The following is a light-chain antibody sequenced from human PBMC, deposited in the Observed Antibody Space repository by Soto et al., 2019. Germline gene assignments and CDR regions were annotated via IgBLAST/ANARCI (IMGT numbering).Light chain of an antibody. CDR2: DAS. CDR3: QQRTIWPT. J-gene: IGKJ1*01. CDR1: ESVTSF. Sequence: EIVLTQSPATLSVSPGERATLYCRASESVTSFVAWYQQKPGQAPRLLVYDASNRATGIPARFSGSGSGRDFTLTISSLEPEDVAVYYCQQRTIWPTFGQGTKVEIK. V-gene: IGKV3-11*02.